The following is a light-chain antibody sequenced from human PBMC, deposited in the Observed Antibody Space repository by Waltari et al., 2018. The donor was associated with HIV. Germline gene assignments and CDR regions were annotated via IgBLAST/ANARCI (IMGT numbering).Light chain of an antibody. Sequence: QSVLTQPPSASGTPGQRVTVSCSGRRSNIGNKTVSWYQQLPGTAPKLLIHIDDQRPPGVPDRFSGSKSGTSASLAIIGLQSEDEADYYCAVWDDSLFGYVFVTGTKVAVL. V-gene: IGLV1-44*01. CDR3: AVWDDSLFGYV. CDR1: RSNIGNKT. J-gene: IGLJ1*01. CDR2: IDD.